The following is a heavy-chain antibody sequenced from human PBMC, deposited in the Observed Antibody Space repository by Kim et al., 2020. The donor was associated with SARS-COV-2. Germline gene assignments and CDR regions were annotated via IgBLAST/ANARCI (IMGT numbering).Heavy chain of an antibody. CDR1: GFIFNNYW. CDR2: IKQDGSRA. J-gene: IGHJ6*02. Sequence: GGSLRLSCRASGFIFNNYWMSWVRQAPGKGLVWVASIKQDGSRANYADSVKGRFTISRDNAKSTLYLQMSSLRAEDTAMYYCARAPLCGQGSTVNVCS. CDR3: ARAPL. V-gene: IGHV3-7*03.